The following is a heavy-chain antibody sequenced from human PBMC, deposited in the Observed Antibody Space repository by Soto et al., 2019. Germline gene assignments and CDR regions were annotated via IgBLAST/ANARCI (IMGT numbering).Heavy chain of an antibody. J-gene: IGHJ6*02. CDR1: GSTFSSYT. CDR2: IIPILGIA. V-gene: IGHV1-69*02. D-gene: IGHD3-10*01. CDR3: ARSLPYGSGSYYYYYYGMDV. Sequence: QVQLVQSGAEVKKPGSSVKVSCKASGSTFSSYTISWVRQAPGQGLEWMGRIIPILGIANYAQKFQGRVTITADKSXXTXYXXLSSLRSEDTAVYYCARSLPYGSGSYYYYYYGMDVWGQGTTVTVSS.